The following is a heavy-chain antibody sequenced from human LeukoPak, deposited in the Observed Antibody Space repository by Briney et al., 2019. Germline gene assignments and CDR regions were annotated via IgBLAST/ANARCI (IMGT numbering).Heavy chain of an antibody. D-gene: IGHD1-7*01. CDR1: GGSISSGDYY. Sequence: SETLSLTCTVSGGSISSGDYYWSRIRQPPGKGLEWIGYIYYSGSTYYNPSLKSRVTISVDTSKNQFSLKLSSVTAADTAVYYCARGVNWNYLRGFDWYFDLWGRGTLVTVSS. CDR3: ARGVNWNYLRGFDWYFDL. J-gene: IGHJ2*01. CDR2: IYYSGST. V-gene: IGHV4-30-4*08.